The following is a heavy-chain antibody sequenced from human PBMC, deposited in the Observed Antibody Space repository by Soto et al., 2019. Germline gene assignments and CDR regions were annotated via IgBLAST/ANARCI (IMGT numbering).Heavy chain of an antibody. Sequence: ASVKVSCKASGYTFTSYDINWVRQATGQGLEWMGWVKSNSGDTGYAQKFQGRVTMTRDTSINTAYMELSNLKSEDTAVYYCARVNYDILTSTNWFDPWGQGTPVTVSS. V-gene: IGHV1-8*01. CDR2: VKSNSGDT. CDR3: ARVNYDILTSTNWFDP. J-gene: IGHJ5*02. CDR1: GYTFTSYD. D-gene: IGHD3-9*01.